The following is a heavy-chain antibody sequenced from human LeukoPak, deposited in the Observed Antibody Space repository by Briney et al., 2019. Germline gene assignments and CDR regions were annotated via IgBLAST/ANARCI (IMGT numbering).Heavy chain of an antibody. D-gene: IGHD3-9*01. CDR1: GCTFTNYY. V-gene: IGHV1-2*02. J-gene: IGHJ3*02. CDR2: INPNSGGT. CDR3: AREVDILTVTYAFDI. Sequence: ASVKVSCKASGCTFTNYYIHWVRQAPGQGLEWMGWINPNSGGTNYAQKFQGRVTMTRNTSISTAYMELSSLRSEDTAVYYCAREVDILTVTYAFDIWGQGTMVTVSS.